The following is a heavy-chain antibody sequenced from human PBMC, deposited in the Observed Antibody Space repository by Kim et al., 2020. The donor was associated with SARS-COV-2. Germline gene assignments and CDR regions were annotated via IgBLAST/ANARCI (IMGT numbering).Heavy chain of an antibody. Sequence: SPAFEGQVTISADHSIRTAYLQWSSLKASDTAMYYCARRGHGLYYHGMDVWGQGTTVTVSS. CDR3: ARRGHGLYYHGMDV. D-gene: IGHD1-26*01. J-gene: IGHJ6*02. V-gene: IGHV5-51*01.